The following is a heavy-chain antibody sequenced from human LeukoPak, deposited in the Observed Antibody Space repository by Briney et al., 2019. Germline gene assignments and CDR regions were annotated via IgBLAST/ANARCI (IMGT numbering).Heavy chain of an antibody. CDR1: GGFFSAYS. V-gene: IGHV4-34*01. J-gene: IGHJ4*02. CDR2: INQSENT. D-gene: IGHD5-24*01. Sequence: SETLSLTCPVYGGFFSAYSWTWVRPPPGMGLEWIGEINQSENTNYNPSLKSRVTISIDPSKNQISLKLTSVTAADTGVYYCARESLTNAYNRLGHWGQGTLVTVSS. CDR3: ARESLTNAYNRLGH.